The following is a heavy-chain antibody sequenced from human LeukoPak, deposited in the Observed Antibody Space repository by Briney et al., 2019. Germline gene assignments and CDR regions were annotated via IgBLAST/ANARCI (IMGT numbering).Heavy chain of an antibody. CDR1: GYTFTSYD. CDR2: MNPNSGNT. V-gene: IGHV1-8*01. Sequence: ASVKVSCKASGYTFTSYDINWVRQATGQGLEWMGWMNPNSGNTGYAQKFQGRVTMTRNTSISTAYMELSSLRSEDTAVYYCARDRHLLREDAFDIWAKGQWSPSLQ. J-gene: IGHJ3*02. CDR3: ARDRHLLREDAFDI.